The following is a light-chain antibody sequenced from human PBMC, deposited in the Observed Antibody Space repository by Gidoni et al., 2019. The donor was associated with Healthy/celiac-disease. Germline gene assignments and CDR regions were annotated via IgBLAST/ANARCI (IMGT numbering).Light chain of an antibody. CDR1: KLGDKY. J-gene: IGLJ2*01. Sequence: SYELTQPPSVSVSPGQTASITCSGDKLGDKYVCWYQQKPGQSPVLVIYRDSKRPSGIPERFSGSNSGNTATLTISGTQAMDEADYYCQAWDSSTDVVFGGGTKLTVL. CDR3: QAWDSSTDVV. CDR2: RDS. V-gene: IGLV3-1*01.